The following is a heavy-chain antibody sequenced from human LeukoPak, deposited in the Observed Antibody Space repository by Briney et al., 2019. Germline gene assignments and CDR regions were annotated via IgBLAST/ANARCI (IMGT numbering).Heavy chain of an antibody. D-gene: IGHD2-2*01. CDR1: GFTFSSFW. CDR2: INKDGSSI. Sequence: TGGSLRLSCAASGFTFSSFWMHWVRQVPGEGLVWVSRINKDGSSITYADSVKGRFTISRDNAKNSLYLQMNSLRAEDTAVYYCARADCSSTSCYADFDYWGQGTLVTVSS. J-gene: IGHJ4*02. CDR3: ARADCSSTSCYADFDY. V-gene: IGHV3-74*03.